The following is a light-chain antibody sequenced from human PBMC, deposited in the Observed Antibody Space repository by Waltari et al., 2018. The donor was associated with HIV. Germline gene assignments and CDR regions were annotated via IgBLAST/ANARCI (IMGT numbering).Light chain of an antibody. Sequence: QSALTQPPSASGSPGQSVTISGTGTNSDMGGYNYVSWYPQHPGKAPKLVISEVTKRPSGVPGRFSGSKSGTTASLTVSGLQAEDEADYYCSSYANKNGFYVVFGGGTRLTVL. CDR2: EVT. J-gene: IGLJ2*01. V-gene: IGLV2-8*01. CDR1: NSDMGGYNY. CDR3: SSYANKNGFYVV.